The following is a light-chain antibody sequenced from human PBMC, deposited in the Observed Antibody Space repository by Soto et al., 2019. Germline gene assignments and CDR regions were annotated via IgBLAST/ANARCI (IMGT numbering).Light chain of an antibody. Sequence: QSVLTQPPSVSGAPGQRVTISCTGNSSNIGEGYDVHWYQQFPGAAPKVLIHGNTNRPAGVPARFSGSKSGTSASLAITGLQAEDEAAYYCQYYDRSRVVFGGGTKVTVL. V-gene: IGLV1-40*01. CDR1: SSNIGEGYD. CDR3: QYYDRSRVV. J-gene: IGLJ2*01. CDR2: GNT.